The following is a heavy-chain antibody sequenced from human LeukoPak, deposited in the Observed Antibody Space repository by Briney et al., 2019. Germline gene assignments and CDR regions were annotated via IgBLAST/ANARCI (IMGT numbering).Heavy chain of an antibody. CDR1: GYSFTSYW. J-gene: IGHJ6*02. Sequence: GESLKISCKGSGYSFTSYWIGWVRQMPGKGLEWMGIIYPGDSDTRYSPSFQGQVTISADKSISTAYLQWSSLKASDTAMYYCXXXXXXXXXXYYNPAWVGMDVWGQGTTVTVSS. D-gene: IGHD3-10*01. CDR3: XXXXXXXXXXYYNPAWVGMDV. CDR2: IYPGDSDT. V-gene: IGHV5-51*01.